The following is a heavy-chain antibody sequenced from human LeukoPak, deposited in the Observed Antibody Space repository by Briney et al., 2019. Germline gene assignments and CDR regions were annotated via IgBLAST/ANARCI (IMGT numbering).Heavy chain of an antibody. Sequence: PGGSLRLSCAASGFTFSSYSMNWVRQAPGKGLEWVSYISSSSTIYYADSVKGRFTISRDNSKNSLYLQMNSLRTEDTALYYCAKDKRGIRFTDGMDVWGQGTTVTVSS. D-gene: IGHD7-27*01. CDR2: ISSSSTI. CDR3: AKDKRGIRFTDGMDV. J-gene: IGHJ6*02. CDR1: GFTFSSYS. V-gene: IGHV3-48*04.